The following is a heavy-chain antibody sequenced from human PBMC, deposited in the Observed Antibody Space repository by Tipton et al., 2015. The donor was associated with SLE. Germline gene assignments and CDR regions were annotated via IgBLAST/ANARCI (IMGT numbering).Heavy chain of an antibody. CDR2: INHNGST. D-gene: IGHD3-10*01. CDR1: GGSFSGYY. Sequence: TLSLTCAVYGGSFSGYYWSWVRQPPGKGLEWIGEINHNGSTNYNPSLKSRVTISVDTSKNQFSLKLASVTAADTAVYYCARRDYYGSLHWGQGTLVTVSS. V-gene: IGHV4-34*01. CDR3: ARRDYYGSLH. J-gene: IGHJ4*02.